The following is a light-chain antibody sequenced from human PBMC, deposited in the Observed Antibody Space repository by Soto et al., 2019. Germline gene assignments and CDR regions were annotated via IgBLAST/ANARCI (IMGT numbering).Light chain of an antibody. J-gene: IGLJ3*02. V-gene: IGLV2-14*01. CDR2: EVS. Sequence: QSVLTQPASVSGSPGQSITISCTGTSSDVGGYNYVSWYQQYPGKAPKLIIYEVSNRPSGVSNRFSGSKSGNTASLTISGLQAEDEADYYCSSYTSSSTLVFGGGTKVTVL. CDR3: SSYTSSSTLV. CDR1: SSDVGGYNY.